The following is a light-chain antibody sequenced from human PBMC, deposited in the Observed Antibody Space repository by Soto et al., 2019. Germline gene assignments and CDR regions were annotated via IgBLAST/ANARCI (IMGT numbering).Light chain of an antibody. Sequence: ESVLTQSPGTLSLSPGERATLSCRASQSVSSSYLAWYQQKPGQAPRLLIYGASSRATGIPDRFSGSGSGTDFTLTISRLEPEDFAVYYCHQYDSSPRTFGGGAQVPIK. J-gene: IGKJ4*01. V-gene: IGKV3-20*01. CDR2: GAS. CDR3: HQYDSSPRT. CDR1: QSVSSSY.